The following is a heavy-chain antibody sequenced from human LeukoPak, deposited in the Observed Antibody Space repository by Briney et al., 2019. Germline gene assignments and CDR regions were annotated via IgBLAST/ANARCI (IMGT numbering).Heavy chain of an antibody. V-gene: IGHV4-4*02. Sequence: SETLSLTCAVSGGSISSSNWWSWVRQPPGKGLEWIGEIYHSGSTNYNPSLKSRVTISVDKSKNQFSLKLSSVTAADTAVYYCARGGGYSGYDRSAFDIWGQGTMVTVSS. CDR2: IYHSGST. J-gene: IGHJ3*02. CDR1: GGSISSSNW. D-gene: IGHD5-12*01. CDR3: ARGGGYSGYDRSAFDI.